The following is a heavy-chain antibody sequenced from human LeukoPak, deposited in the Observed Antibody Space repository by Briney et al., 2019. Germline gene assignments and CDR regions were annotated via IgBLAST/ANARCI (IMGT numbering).Heavy chain of an antibody. D-gene: IGHD3-16*01. V-gene: IGHV3-30*02. J-gene: IGHJ5*02. Sequence: GGSLRLSCAASGFTFSSYGMHWVRQAPGKGLEWVAFIRYDGSNKYYADSVKGRFTISRDNSKNTLYLQMNSLRAEDTAVYYCAKDWGMAYNWFDPWGQGTLVTVSS. CDR1: GFTFSSYG. CDR3: AKDWGMAYNWFDP. CDR2: IRYDGSNK.